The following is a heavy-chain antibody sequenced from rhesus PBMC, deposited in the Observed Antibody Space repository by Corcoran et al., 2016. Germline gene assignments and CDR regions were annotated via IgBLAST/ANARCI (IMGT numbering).Heavy chain of an antibody. D-gene: IGHD1-1*01. Sequence: QVQLQESGPGLVTPLETLSLTCVVSGGSISSNNWSWIRQPPGKGLEWIGYIYGSVSNTNYNTSLKSRVTMSGDTSKNQFSLKLTSVTAADTAVYYCAKGAGLYDVWGAGVLVTVSS. V-gene: IGHV4S11*01. J-gene: IGHJ5-1*01. CDR3: AKGAGLYDV. CDR2: IYGSVSNT. CDR1: GGSISSNN.